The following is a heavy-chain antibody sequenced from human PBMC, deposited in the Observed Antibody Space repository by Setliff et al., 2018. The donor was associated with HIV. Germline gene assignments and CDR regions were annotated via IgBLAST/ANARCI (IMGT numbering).Heavy chain of an antibody. D-gene: IGHD3-22*01. Sequence: PGGSLRLSCAASRFTLSSYWMSWVRQAPGKGLGWVANIKEDGSEKYYVDSVKGRFTISRDNAKNSLYLQMNSLRAEDTALYYCARELAASGLGYFDSWGRGTLVTVSS. CDR1: RFTLSSYW. CDR3: ARELAASGLGYFDS. CDR2: IKEDGSEK. J-gene: IGHJ4*02. V-gene: IGHV3-7*01.